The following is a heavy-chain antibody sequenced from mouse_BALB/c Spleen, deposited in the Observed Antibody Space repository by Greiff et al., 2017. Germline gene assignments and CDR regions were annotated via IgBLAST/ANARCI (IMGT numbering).Heavy chain of an antibody. CDR1: GFNIKDYY. D-gene: IGHD1-2*01. CDR3: NAFITTATRGFNFDY. J-gene: IGHJ2*01. Sequence: VQLQQSGAELVRSGASVKLSCTASGFNIKDYYMHWVKQRPEQGLEWIGWIDPENGDTEYAPKFQGKATMTADTSSNTAYLQLSSLTSEDTAVYYCNAFITTATRGFNFDYWGQGTTLTVSS. V-gene: IGHV14-4*02. CDR2: IDPENGDT.